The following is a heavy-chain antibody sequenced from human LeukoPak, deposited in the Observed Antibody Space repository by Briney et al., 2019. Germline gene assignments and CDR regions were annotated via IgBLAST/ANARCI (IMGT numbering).Heavy chain of an antibody. CDR1: GFTFSSYW. CDR2: IKQDGSEK. V-gene: IGHV3-7*05. CDR3: AREPVVVVAAAFDY. D-gene: IGHD2-15*01. J-gene: IGHJ4*02. Sequence: PGGSLRLSCAASGFTFSSYWMSWVRQAPGKGLEWVANIKQDGSEKYYVDSVKGRFTISRDNAKNSLYLQMNSLRAEDTAVYYCAREPVVVVAAAFDYWGQGTLVTVSS.